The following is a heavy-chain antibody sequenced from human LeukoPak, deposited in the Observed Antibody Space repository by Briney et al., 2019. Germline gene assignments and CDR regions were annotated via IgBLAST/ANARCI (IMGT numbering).Heavy chain of an antibody. CDR2: ISTNGDST. D-gene: IGHD2-2*01. CDR3: ARWGSTSCYDY. J-gene: IGHJ4*02. V-gene: IGHV3-64*02. CDR1: GFTFNTYA. Sequence: GGSLRLSCAASGFTFNTYAMHWVRQAPGKGLEYVSAISTNGDSTYYADSVKGRFTISRDNSKNTLFLQMGSLRADDMAVYYCARWGSTSCYDYWGQGTLVTVSS.